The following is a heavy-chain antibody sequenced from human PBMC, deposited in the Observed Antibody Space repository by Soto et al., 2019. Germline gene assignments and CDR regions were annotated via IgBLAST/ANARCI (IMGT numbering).Heavy chain of an antibody. D-gene: IGHD3-3*01. J-gene: IGHJ5*02. CDR2: IYYSGST. V-gene: IGHV4-39*01. CDR1: GGSISSSSYY. CDR3: ATLRFLEWLSP. Sequence: LSETLSLTCTVSGGSISSSSYYWGWIRQPPGKGLEWIGSIYYSGSTYYNPSLKSRVTISVDTSKNQFSLKLSSVTAADTAVYYCATLRFLEWLSPWGQGTLVTVSS.